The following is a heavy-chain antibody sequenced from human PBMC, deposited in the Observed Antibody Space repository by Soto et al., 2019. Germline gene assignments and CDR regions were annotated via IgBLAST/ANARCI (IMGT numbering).Heavy chain of an antibody. V-gene: IGHV3-23*01. D-gene: IGHD5-18*01. CDR1: GFTFSSYA. CDR2: ISGSGGST. CDR3: AKDVGVNVDTAMVTPVTY. Sequence: PGGSLRLSCAASGFTFSSYAMSWVRQAPGKGLEWVSAISGSGGSTYYADSVKGRFTISRDNSKNTLYLQMNSLRAEDPAVSYCAKDVGVNVDTAMVTPVTYWGQGTLVTVSS. J-gene: IGHJ4*02.